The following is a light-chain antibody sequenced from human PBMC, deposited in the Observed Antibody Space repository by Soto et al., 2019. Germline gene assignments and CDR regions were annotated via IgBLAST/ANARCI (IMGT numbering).Light chain of an antibody. CDR1: QIGSTY. CDR2: DAS. CDR3: QQRSNWPHLT. V-gene: IGKV3-11*01. J-gene: IGKJ4*01. Sequence: EIVLTQSPATLSLSPGERASLSCRASQIGSTYLAWYQQKPGQAHRLLIYDASNRATGVPVRFSGSGSGTDFTLTISSLEPEDFAVYYCQQRSNWPHLTFGGGTKVDIK.